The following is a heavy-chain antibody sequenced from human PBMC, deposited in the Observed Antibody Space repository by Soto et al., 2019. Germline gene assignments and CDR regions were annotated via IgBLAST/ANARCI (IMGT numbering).Heavy chain of an antibody. D-gene: IGHD3-22*01. J-gene: IGHJ5*02. CDR3: TTNYYDSSGYDNRFDP. V-gene: IGHV3-49*05. CDR2: IRSKAYGGTT. Sequence: EVPLVESGGGLVKPGRSLRLSCTASGFTFGDYVMSWFRQAPGKGLEWVGLIRSKAYGGTTYYAASVKGRFTISRDYSKSIAYLPMNSLKTEDTAVYYCTTNYYDSSGYDNRFDPWGQGTLVTVSS. CDR1: GFTFGDYV.